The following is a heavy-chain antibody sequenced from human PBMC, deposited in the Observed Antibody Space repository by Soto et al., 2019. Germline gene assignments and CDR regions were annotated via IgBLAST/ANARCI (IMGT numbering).Heavy chain of an antibody. V-gene: IGHV4-59*01. CDR1: GGSISSYY. J-gene: IGHJ5*02. D-gene: IGHD3-22*01. CDR3: ARGLYDSVGFFWFDP. CDR2: IYYSGST. Sequence: PSETLSLTCTVSGGSISSYYWSWIRQPPGKGLEWIGYIYYSGSTNYNPSLKSRVTISVDTSKNQFSLKQSSVTAADTAEYYCARGLYDSVGFFWFDPWGQGTLVTVSA.